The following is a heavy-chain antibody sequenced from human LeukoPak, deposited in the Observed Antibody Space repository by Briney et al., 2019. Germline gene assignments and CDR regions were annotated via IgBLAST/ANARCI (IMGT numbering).Heavy chain of an antibody. CDR3: ASDLWGVGPSLVGYYFDH. CDR1: GGTFSSYA. CDR2: IIPIFGTA. J-gene: IGHJ4*02. V-gene: IGHV1-69*05. D-gene: IGHD1-26*01. Sequence: ASVKVSCKASGGTFSSYAISWVRQAPGQGLEWMGRIIPIFGTANYAQKFQGRVTITTDESTSTAYTELSSLRSDDTAVYYCASDLWGVGPSLVGYYFDHWGQGTLVTVSS.